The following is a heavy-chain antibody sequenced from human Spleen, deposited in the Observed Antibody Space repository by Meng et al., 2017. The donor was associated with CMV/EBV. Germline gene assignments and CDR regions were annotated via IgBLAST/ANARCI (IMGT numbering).Heavy chain of an antibody. CDR2: IYHNGIT. Sequence: AVAVGSFSPYSYSWIRQPPGKGLEWIGQIYHNGITNYNPSLKSRVTLSVDTSKNQFSLQLTSLTAADTAVYYCARSSSGWYDGYFDSWGQGTLVTVSS. D-gene: IGHD6-19*01. CDR1: VGSFSPYS. V-gene: IGHV4-34*01. J-gene: IGHJ4*02. CDR3: ARSSSGWYDGYFDS.